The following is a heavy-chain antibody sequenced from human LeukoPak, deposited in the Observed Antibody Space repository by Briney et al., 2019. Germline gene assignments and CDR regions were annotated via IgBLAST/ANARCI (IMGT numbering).Heavy chain of an antibody. CDR2: INAGNANT. CDR1: GSTFTSYI. J-gene: IGHJ4*02. D-gene: IGHD6-19*01. CDR3: ARDSSVWYNDY. Sequence: ASVKVSCKASGSTFTSYIIHWVRQAPGQRLEWMGWINAGNANTKYSQKFQGRVTITRDTSASTAYMELSSLTSEDTAVYYCARDSSVWYNDYWGQGTLVTVSS. V-gene: IGHV1-3*01.